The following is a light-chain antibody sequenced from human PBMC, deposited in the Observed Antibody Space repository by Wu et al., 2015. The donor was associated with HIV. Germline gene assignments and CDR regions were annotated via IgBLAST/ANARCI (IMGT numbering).Light chain of an antibody. Sequence: DIQMTQSPSSLSASVGDRVTITCRASQGISNFLAWYQQKPGKPPKVLIYAASTLQSGVPSRFSGSGSGTDFTLTISSLQPEDFAVYYCQQYGSSPPFTFGPGTKVDIK. CDR3: QQYGSSPPFT. CDR2: AAS. J-gene: IGKJ3*01. CDR1: QGISNF. V-gene: IGKV1-27*01.